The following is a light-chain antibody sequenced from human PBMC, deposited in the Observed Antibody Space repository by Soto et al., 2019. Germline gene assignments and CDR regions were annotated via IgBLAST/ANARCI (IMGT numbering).Light chain of an antibody. CDR2: WAS. CDR1: QSVLYSSNNKNY. CDR3: QQYYSTPGVT. J-gene: IGKJ3*01. V-gene: IGKV4-1*01. Sequence: DIVMTQSPDSLAVSLGERATINCKSSQSVLYSSNNKNYLAWYQQKPGQPPKLLIYWASTRESGVPDRFSGSGSGTDFTLTISSLQAEDVAVDYCQQYYSTPGVTFGPGTKVDIK.